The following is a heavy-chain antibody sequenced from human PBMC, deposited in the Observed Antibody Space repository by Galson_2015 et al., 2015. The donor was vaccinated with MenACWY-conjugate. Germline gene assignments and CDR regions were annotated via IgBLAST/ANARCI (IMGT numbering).Heavy chain of an antibody. CDR3: AYSKKGYYGMDV. V-gene: IGHV1-2*04. Sequence: SVKVSCKASGYTFTGYYMHWVRQAPGQGLEWMGWINPNSGGTNYAQKFQGWVTMTRDTSISTAYMELSRLRSDDTAVYYCAYSKKGYYGMDVWGQGTTVTVSS. CDR2: INPNSGGT. J-gene: IGHJ6*02. D-gene: IGHD4-11*01. CDR1: GYTFTGYY.